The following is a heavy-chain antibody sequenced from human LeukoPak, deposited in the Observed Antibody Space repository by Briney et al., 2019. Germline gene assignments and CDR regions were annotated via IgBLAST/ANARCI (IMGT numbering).Heavy chain of an antibody. V-gene: IGHV4-59*06. CDR3: ARDLGDGYLANDY. J-gene: IGHJ4*02. Sequence: SETLSLTCTVSGGSISSYYWSWIRQHPGKGLEWIGYFYNSGSTYYNPSLKSRVTISVDTSKNQFSLKLTSVTAADSAVYYCARDLGDGYLANDYWGQGTLVTVSS. CDR1: GGSISSYY. CDR2: FYNSGST. D-gene: IGHD5-24*01.